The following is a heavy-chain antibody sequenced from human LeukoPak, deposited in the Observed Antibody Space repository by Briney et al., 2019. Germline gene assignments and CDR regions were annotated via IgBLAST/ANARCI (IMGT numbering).Heavy chain of an antibody. J-gene: IGHJ5*02. CDR2: ISGSGGST. D-gene: IGHD3-22*01. Sequence: GGSLRLSCAASGFTFSSYAMSWVRQAPGKGLEWVSAISGSGGSTYYADSVKGRFTISRDNSKNTLYLQMNSLRAEDTAVYYCAKNPHYYDSSGYYCLSWLDPWGQGTLVTVSS. CDR1: GFTFSSYA. CDR3: AKNPHYYDSSGYYCLSWLDP. V-gene: IGHV3-23*01.